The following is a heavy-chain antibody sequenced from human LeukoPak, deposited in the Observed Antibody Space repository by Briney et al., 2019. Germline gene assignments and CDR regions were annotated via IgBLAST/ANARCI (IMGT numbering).Heavy chain of an antibody. CDR1: GGSISSYY. V-gene: IGHV4-59*01. J-gene: IGHJ4*02. CDR2: IYYSGST. D-gene: IGHD2-15*01. CDR3: ASGALRGWLPRYCSGGSCYALGY. Sequence: SETLSLTCTVSGGSISSYYWSWIRQPLGKGLEWIGYIYYSGSTNYNPSLKSRVTISVDTSKNQFSLKLSSVTAADTAVYYCASGALRGWLPRYCSGGSCYALGYWGQGTLVTVSS.